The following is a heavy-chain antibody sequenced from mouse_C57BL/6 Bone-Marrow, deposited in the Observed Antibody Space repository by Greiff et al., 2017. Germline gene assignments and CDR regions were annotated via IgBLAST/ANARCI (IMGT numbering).Heavy chain of an antibody. Sequence: QVQLQQPGAELVRPGSSVKLSCKASGYTFTSYWMHWVKQRPIQGLEWIGNIDPSDSETHYNQKFKDKATLTADKSSSTAYMQLSSLTSEDSAVYYCARGPYYAMDYWGQGTSVTVSS. CDR1: GYTFTSYW. J-gene: IGHJ4*01. CDR2: IDPSDSET. CDR3: ARGPYYAMDY. V-gene: IGHV1-52*01.